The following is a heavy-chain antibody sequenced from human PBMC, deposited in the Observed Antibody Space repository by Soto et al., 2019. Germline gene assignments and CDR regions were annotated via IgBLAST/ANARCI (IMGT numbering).Heavy chain of an antibody. J-gene: IGHJ4*02. CDR2: IKEDGSDK. V-gene: IGHV3-7*01. CDR3: TRDLPDPSKVFDY. CDR1: GFLFRDYW. Sequence: GGSLRLSCVASGFLFRDYWMSWVRQAPGKGLEWVANIKEDGSDKYYLDSVKGRFTISRDNPKNSLYLQMNSLRAEDTAVYYCTRDLPDPSKVFDYWGQGTQVTVSS.